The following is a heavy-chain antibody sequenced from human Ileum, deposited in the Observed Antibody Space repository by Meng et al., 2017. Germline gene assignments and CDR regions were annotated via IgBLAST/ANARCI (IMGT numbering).Heavy chain of an antibody. D-gene: IGHD2-2*01. CDR2: IKEDGSKK. CDR1: GFTFSDSW. J-gene: IGHJ4*02. Sequence: GGSLRLSCAASGFTFSDSWMSWVRQAPGKGLQWVDRIKEDGSKKDYVDSVKGRFTISRDNAKNSLFLQMNSLRAEDTAVYYCVRYASLGYWGQGTLVTVSS. V-gene: IGHV3-7*01. CDR3: VRYASLGY.